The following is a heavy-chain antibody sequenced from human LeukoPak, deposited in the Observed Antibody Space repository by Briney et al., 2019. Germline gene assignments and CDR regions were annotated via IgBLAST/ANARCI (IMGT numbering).Heavy chain of an antibody. CDR3: ANGSPLAYCGGDCYLWEPPGDAFDI. Sequence: PGGSLRLSCAASGFTFSDYYMSWIRQAPGKGLEWVSYISSSGSTIYYADSVKGRFTISRDNAKNSLYLQMNSLRAEDTAVYYCANGSPLAYCGGDCYLWEPPGDAFDIWGQGTLVTVSS. V-gene: IGHV3-11*04. CDR1: GFTFSDYY. CDR2: ISSSGSTI. D-gene: IGHD2-21*02. J-gene: IGHJ4*02.